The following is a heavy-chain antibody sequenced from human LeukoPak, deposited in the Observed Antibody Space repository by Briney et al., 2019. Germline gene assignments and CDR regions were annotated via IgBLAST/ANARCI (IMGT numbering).Heavy chain of an antibody. V-gene: IGHV4-34*01. Sequence: PSETLSLTCAVSGVPFSGYFWSWLRQPPGKGLEWIGDIHNSGTTNYNPSLNSRVTISEDTSKNQIYLNLRSVTAADTAVYYCARRYYYNLGSFPFDFWGQGTLVTVSS. CDR1: GVPFSGYF. D-gene: IGHD3-10*01. J-gene: IGHJ4*02. CDR3: ARRYYYNLGSFPFDF. CDR2: IHNSGTT.